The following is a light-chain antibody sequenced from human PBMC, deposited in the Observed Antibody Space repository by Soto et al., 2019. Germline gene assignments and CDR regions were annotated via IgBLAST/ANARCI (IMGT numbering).Light chain of an antibody. CDR2: DAS. V-gene: IGKV3-15*01. CDR3: QQYDQWWT. J-gene: IGKJ1*01. CDR1: QSVSSN. Sequence: EIVMTHSPATLSVSPGESATLSSRASQSVSSNLAWHQQKPGQAPRILMYDASTRATGIPARFSGSGSGTEFSLTINSLQSEDFGVYFCQQYDQWWTFGQGTKVDIK.